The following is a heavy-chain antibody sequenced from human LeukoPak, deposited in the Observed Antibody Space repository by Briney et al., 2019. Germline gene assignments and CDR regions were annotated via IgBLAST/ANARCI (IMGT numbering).Heavy chain of an antibody. J-gene: IGHJ4*02. CDR2: ISGSGVTT. D-gene: IGHD3-9*01. CDR3: AKPDFDILTGSQSYLDY. CDR1: GFAFSSYA. V-gene: IGHV3-23*01. Sequence: GGSLRLSCAASGFAFSSYAMNLVRQAPGKGLEWVSTISGSGVTTYYADSVKGRFTISRDNSANTLYLQMNTLRAEDTAVYYCAKPDFDILTGSQSYLDYWGQGTLVTVSS.